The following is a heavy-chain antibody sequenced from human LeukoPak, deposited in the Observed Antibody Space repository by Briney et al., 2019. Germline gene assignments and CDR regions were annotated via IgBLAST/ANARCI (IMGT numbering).Heavy chain of an antibody. CDR1: GYTFTTYS. Sequence: ASVKVSCKASGYTFTTYSISWVRQAPGQGLEWMGGISTYNGNTEYVQKFQGRVTMTTDTSTNTAYMELRTLSSDVTAVYYCAREADTVSIRAFDYWGQGTLVTVSS. V-gene: IGHV1-18*01. CDR3: AREADTVSIRAFDY. CDR2: ISTYNGNT. D-gene: IGHD5-18*01. J-gene: IGHJ4*02.